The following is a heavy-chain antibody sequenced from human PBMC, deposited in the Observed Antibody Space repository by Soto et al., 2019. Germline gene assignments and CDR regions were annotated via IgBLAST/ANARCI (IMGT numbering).Heavy chain of an antibody. CDR1: GFTFSSYA. CDR3: AKVKSITIFGVVIGAFDI. D-gene: IGHD3-3*01. Sequence: GGSLRLSCAASGFTFSSYAMSWVRQAPGKGLEWVSAISGSGGSTYYADSVKGRFTISRDNSKNTLYLQMNSLRAEDTAVYYCAKVKSITIFGVVIGAFDIWGQGTMVTVSS. V-gene: IGHV3-23*01. CDR2: ISGSGGST. J-gene: IGHJ3*02.